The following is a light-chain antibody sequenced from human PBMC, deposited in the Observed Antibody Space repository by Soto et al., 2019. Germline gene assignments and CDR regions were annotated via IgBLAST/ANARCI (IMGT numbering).Light chain of an antibody. Sequence: QSVLTQPPSVSAAPGQRVTISCSGSGSNIGSSYVSWYQQLPGSAPKVLIYQNNKRPSEIPDRFSGSKSGASATLDISGLQTGDEADYYCGTWDFSLRGYFFGAGTKLTVL. V-gene: IGLV1-51*01. CDR2: QNN. J-gene: IGLJ1*01. CDR3: GTWDFSLRGYF. CDR1: GSNIGSSY.